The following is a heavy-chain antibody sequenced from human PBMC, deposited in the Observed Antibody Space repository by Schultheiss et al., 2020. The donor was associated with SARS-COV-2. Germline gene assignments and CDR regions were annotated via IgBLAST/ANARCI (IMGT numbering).Heavy chain of an antibody. CDR2: ISAYNGNT. J-gene: IGHJ3*02. CDR3: ARDVGAAGSTLDAFDI. D-gene: IGHD6-13*01. CDR1: GYTFTGYY. Sequence: ASVKVSCKASGYTFTGYYMHWVRQAPGQGLEWMGWISAYNGNTNYAQKLQGRVTMTTDTSTSTAYMELRSLRSDDTAVYYCARDVGAAGSTLDAFDIWGQGTMVTVSS. V-gene: IGHV1-18*04.